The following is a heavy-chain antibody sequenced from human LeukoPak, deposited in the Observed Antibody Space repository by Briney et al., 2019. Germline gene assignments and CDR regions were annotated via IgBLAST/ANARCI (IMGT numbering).Heavy chain of an antibody. D-gene: IGHD3-22*01. J-gene: IGHJ4*02. CDR1: RFTFGDYA. CDR3: TRSPPRYYDSSGYYTHFDY. V-gene: IGHV3-49*04. Sequence: GGSLRLSCTASRFTFGDYAMSWVRQAPGKGLEGVGFISSKAYDRTTEYAASVKGRFTISRDDSKSIAYLQMNSLKTEDTAVYYCTRSPPRYYDSSGYYTHFDYWGQGTLVTVSS. CDR2: ISSKAYDRTT.